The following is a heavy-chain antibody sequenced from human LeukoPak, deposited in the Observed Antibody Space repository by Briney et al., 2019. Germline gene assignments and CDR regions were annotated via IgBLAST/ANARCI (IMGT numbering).Heavy chain of an antibody. J-gene: IGHJ4*02. Sequence: SETLSLTCTVSGGSISSYYWSWIRQPPGKGLEWIGYIYYSGSTNYNPSLKSRVTISVDTSKNQFSLKLSSVTAADTAVYYCATSGGSYSSSWYYWGQGTLVTVSP. CDR2: IYYSGST. D-gene: IGHD6-13*01. CDR1: GGSISSYY. V-gene: IGHV4-59*12. CDR3: ATSGGSYSSSWYY.